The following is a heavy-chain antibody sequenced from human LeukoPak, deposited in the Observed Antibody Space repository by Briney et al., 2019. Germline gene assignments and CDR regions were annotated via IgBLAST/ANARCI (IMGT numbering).Heavy chain of an antibody. CDR2: ISGSGGST. D-gene: IGHD2-15*01. CDR1: GFTFSSYA. CDR3: AKDLTGYCSGGSCYTNWFDP. J-gene: IGHJ5*02. V-gene: IGHV3-23*01. Sequence: GGSLRLSCAASGFTFSSYAMSRVRQAPGKGLEWVSAISGSGGSTYYADSVKGRFTISRDNSKNTLYLQMNSLRAEDMAVYYCAKDLTGYCSGGSCYTNWFDPWGQGTLVTVSS.